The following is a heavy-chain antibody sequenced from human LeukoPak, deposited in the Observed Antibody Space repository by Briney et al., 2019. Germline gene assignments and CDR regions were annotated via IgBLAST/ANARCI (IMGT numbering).Heavy chain of an antibody. CDR1: GGSFSGYY. CDR2: INHSGST. J-gene: IGHJ6*03. D-gene: IGHD6-13*01. Sequence: SETPSLTCAVYGGSFSGYYWSWIRQPPGKGLEWIGEINHSGSTNYNPSLKSRVTISVDTSKNQFSLKLSSVTAADTAVYYCARDAAEDYYYYMDVWGKGTTVTVSS. V-gene: IGHV4-34*01. CDR3: ARDAAEDYYYYMDV.